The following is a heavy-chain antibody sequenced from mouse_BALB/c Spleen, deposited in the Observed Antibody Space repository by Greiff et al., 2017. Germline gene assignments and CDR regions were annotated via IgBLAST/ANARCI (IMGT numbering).Heavy chain of an antibody. V-gene: IGHV5-9*03. Sequence: EVKLQESGGGLVKPGGSLKLSCAASGFTFSIYTMSWVRQTPEKRLEWVATISSGGGNTYYPDSVKGRVTITIDKAKNNLYLQLRSLRSEDTALYYCARACYDYDGGFAYWGQGTLVTVSA. CDR1: GFTFSIYT. CDR2: ISSGGGNT. J-gene: IGHJ3*01. D-gene: IGHD2-4*01. CDR3: ARACYDYDGGFAY.